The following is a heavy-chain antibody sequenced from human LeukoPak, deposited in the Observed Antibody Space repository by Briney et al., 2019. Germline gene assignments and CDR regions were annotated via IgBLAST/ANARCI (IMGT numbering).Heavy chain of an antibody. CDR1: GGSFSGYY. J-gene: IGHJ4*02. CDR3: ARGYSSDY. V-gene: IGHV4-34*01. CDR2: INHSGST. Sequence: SETLSLTCAVYGGSFSGYYWSWIRQPPGKGLEWIGEINHSGSTNYNPSLKSRVTISVDTSKNQFSLKLSSVTAADMAVYYCARGYSSDYWGQGTLVTVSS.